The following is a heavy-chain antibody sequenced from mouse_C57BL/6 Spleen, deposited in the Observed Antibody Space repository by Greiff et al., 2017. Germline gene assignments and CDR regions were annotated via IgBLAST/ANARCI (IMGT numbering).Heavy chain of an antibody. V-gene: IGHV1-55*01. CDR2: IYPGDGDT. CDR1: GYTFTSYW. D-gene: IGHD3-2*02. Sequence: QVQLQQPGAELVKPGASVKMSCKASGYTFTSYWITWVKQRPGQGLEWIGEIYPGDGDTNYNGQFKGKATLTADKSSSTAYMQLSSLTAEDSAVYFCAMTAQATRAMDYWGQGTSVTVSS. CDR3: AMTAQATRAMDY. J-gene: IGHJ4*01.